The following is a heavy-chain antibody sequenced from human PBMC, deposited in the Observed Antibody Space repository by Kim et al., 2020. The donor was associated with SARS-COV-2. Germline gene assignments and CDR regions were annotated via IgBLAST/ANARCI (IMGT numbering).Heavy chain of an antibody. V-gene: IGHV4-4*07. J-gene: IGHJ4*02. D-gene: IGHD2-15*01. CDR3: AREGYFDGGSFFFDY. Sequence: TPSLKSRFTMSVDTSKNQLSLQLSSMTAADTAVYYCAREGYFDGGSFFFDYWGQGSLVTVSS.